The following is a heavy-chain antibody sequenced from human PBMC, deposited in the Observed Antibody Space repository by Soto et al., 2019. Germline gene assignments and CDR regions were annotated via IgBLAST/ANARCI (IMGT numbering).Heavy chain of an antibody. CDR2: ILGSGDDT. V-gene: IGHV3-23*01. CDR1: GFTFSNFG. CDR3: AKYLLVDTSSIYDC. J-gene: IGHJ4*02. Sequence: EVQLLESGGGLVQPGGSLRLSCAASGFTFSNFGMSWVRQGPGKGLEWVSAILGSGDDTYYADSVKGRFAISRDNSKDTLYLQMSSLGAEDTAVYYCAKYLLVDTSSIYDCWGRGTLVTVSS. D-gene: IGHD5-18*01.